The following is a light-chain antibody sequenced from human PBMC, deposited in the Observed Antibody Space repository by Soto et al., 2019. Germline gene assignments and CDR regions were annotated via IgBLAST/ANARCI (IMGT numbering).Light chain of an antibody. Sequence: RVLTPPPPTLSVSPGASATLSCRASHSVSSNLAWYQQKPGQAPRLLIYGASARATGVPGRCSGSGSGTEFTLTSSSVPSEDLAVYYCQHYNEWWTFGQGTKVDI. CDR1: HSVSSN. CDR3: QHYNEWWT. V-gene: IGKV3-15*01. J-gene: IGKJ1*01. CDR2: GAS.